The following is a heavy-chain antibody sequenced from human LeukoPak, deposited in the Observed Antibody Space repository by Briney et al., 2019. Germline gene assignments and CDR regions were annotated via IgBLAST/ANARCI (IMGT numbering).Heavy chain of an antibody. CDR2: ISYDGSHI. J-gene: IGHJ4*02. CDR1: GFTFSSYA. CDR3: ARGNQAADSGSSH. V-gene: IGHV3-30*04. D-gene: IGHD1-26*01. Sequence: AGGSLRLSCAASGFTFSSYAMHWVRQAPGKGLEWVAVISYDGSHIYYADSVKGRFTISRDNSKNTLYLQMNSLRAEDTAVYYCARGNQAADSGSSHWGQGTLSPSPQ.